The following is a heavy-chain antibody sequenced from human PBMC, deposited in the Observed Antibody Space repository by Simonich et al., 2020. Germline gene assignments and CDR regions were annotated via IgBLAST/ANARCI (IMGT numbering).Heavy chain of an antibody. CDR3: ARGKGWKNAFDI. J-gene: IGHJ3*02. CDR2: INHSGNT. D-gene: IGHD1-1*01. Sequence: QVQLQQWGAGLLKPSETLSLTCAVYGGSFSGSYWSWIRQPPGKGREWIGEINHSGNTNYNPYLERRVTISVDTSKNQFSLKLSSVTAADTAVYYCARGKGWKNAFDIWGQGTMVTVSS. CDR1: GGSFSGSY. V-gene: IGHV4-34*01.